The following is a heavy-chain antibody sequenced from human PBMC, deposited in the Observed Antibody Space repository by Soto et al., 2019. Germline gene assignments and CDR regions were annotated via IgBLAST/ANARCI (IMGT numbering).Heavy chain of an antibody. CDR1: GFTFSGSA. J-gene: IGHJ6*03. V-gene: IGHV3-73*01. D-gene: IGHD2-15*01. Sequence: EVQLVESGGGLVQPGGSLKLSCAASGFTFSGSAMHWVRQASGKGLEWVGRIRSKANSYATAYAASVKGRFTISRDDSKNTAYLQMNSLKTEDTAVYYCTSPYCSGGSCYSYYYYYMDVWGKGTTVTVSS. CDR3: TSPYCSGGSCYSYYYYYMDV. CDR2: IRSKANSYAT.